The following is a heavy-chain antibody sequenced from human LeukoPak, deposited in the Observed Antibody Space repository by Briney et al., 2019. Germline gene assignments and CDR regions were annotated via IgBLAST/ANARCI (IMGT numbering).Heavy chain of an antibody. J-gene: IGHJ4*02. CDR1: GFTFDDYA. D-gene: IGHD6-19*01. Sequence: GGSLRLSCAASGFTFDDYAMHWVRQAPGKGLEWVSGISWNSGSIGYADSVKGRFTISRDNAKNSLYLQMNSLRAEDTALYYCAGLADYWGQGTLVTVSS. CDR2: ISWNSGSI. CDR3: AGLADY. V-gene: IGHV3-9*01.